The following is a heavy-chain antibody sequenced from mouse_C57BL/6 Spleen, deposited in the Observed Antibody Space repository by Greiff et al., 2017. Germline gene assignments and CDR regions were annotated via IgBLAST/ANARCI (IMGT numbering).Heavy chain of an antibody. CDR1: GFTFSSYG. CDR2: ISSGGSYT. CDR3: ARHYGSSSWFAY. Sequence: DVHLVESGGDLVKPGGSLKLSCAASGFTFSSYGMSWVRQTPDKRLEWVATISSGGSYTYYPDSVKGRFTISRDNAKNTLYLQMSSLKSEDTSMYYCARHYGSSSWFAYWGQGTLVTVSA. D-gene: IGHD1-1*01. V-gene: IGHV5-6*01. J-gene: IGHJ3*01.